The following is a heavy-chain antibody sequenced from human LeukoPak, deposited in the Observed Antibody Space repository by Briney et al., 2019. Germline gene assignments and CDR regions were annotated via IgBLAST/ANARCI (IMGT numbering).Heavy chain of an antibody. CDR3: ASNSGYSSSWFTQSDAFDI. J-gene: IGHJ3*02. CDR2: INHSGST. Sequence: SETLSLTCAVYGGSFSGYYWSWIRQPPGKGLEWIGEINHSGSTNYNPSLKSRVTISVDTSKNQFSLKLSSVTAADTAVYYCASNSGYSSSWFTQSDAFDIWGQGTMVTVSS. D-gene: IGHD6-13*01. CDR1: GGSFSGYY. V-gene: IGHV4-34*01.